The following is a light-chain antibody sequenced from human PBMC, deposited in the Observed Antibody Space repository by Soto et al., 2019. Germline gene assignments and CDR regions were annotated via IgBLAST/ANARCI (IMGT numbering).Light chain of an antibody. CDR3: QHYGTSPST. V-gene: IGKV3-15*01. CDR1: QSVNSN. J-gene: IGKJ1*01. Sequence: EIVMTQSPATLSVSPGDRATLSCRASQSVNSNLAWYQQKPGQAPRLLMYGASTRATGIPARFSGSGSGTEFTLTISSLQSEDFAVYYCQHYGTSPSTFGRGTKVEIK. CDR2: GAS.